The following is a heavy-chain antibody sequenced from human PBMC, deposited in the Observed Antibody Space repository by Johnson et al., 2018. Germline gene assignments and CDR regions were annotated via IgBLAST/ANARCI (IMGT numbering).Heavy chain of an antibody. V-gene: IGHV3-23*04. CDR2: ISNSGGTT. Sequence: VQLVESGGGLAQPGGSLRLSCVASGFTFSSYAMSWVRQAPGKGLELVSAISNSGGTTYYADSVKGRFTISRGNSKNTVYVQMNSLRADDTAVYYCAKGLSMVDEHSRTYDYWGQGTLVTVSS. J-gene: IGHJ4*02. CDR3: AKGLSMVDEHSRTYDY. CDR1: GFTFSSYA. D-gene: IGHD2/OR15-2a*01.